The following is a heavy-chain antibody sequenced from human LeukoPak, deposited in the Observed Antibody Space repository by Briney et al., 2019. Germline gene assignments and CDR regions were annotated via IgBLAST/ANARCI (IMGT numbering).Heavy chain of an antibody. J-gene: IGHJ3*02. V-gene: IGHV3-48*03. CDR2: ISSSGHTI. Sequence: GRSLRLSCAASGFTFSIYEMNWVRQAPGKGLEWVSYISSSGHTIYYADSVKGRFTISRDNTKNSLYLQMNSLRDEDTAVYYCARDMTFCSGGSCYSLGFDIWGQGTMVTVSS. CDR1: GFTFSIYE. D-gene: IGHD2-15*01. CDR3: ARDMTFCSGGSCYSLGFDI.